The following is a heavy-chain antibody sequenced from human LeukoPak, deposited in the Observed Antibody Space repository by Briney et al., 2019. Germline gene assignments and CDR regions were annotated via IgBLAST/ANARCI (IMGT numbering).Heavy chain of an antibody. D-gene: IGHD3-22*01. V-gene: IGHV4-34*01. CDR2: INHSGST. J-gene: IGHJ6*03. Sequence: SETLSLTCAVYGGSFSYYYWNWIRQPPGKGLEWIGEINHSGSTNYNPSLKSRVTISVDTSKNQFSLKLSSVTAADTAVYYCARGYYDSSGYYYVNYYYYYMDVWGKGITVTVSS. CDR3: ARGYYDSSGYYYVNYYYYYMDV. CDR1: GGSFSYYY.